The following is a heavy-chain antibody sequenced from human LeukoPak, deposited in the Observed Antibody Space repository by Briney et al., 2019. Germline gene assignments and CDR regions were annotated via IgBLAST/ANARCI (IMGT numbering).Heavy chain of an antibody. V-gene: IGHV4-59*01. J-gene: IGHJ6*02. Sequence: SETLSLTCAVYGGSFSGYYWSWIRQPPGKGLEWIGYIYYSGSTNYNPSLKSRVTISVDTSKNQFSLKLSSVTAADTAVYYCARIPYRSSGWYYYYGMDVWGQGTTVTVSS. CDR1: GGSFSGYY. D-gene: IGHD6-19*01. CDR3: ARIPYRSSGWYYYYGMDV. CDR2: IYYSGST.